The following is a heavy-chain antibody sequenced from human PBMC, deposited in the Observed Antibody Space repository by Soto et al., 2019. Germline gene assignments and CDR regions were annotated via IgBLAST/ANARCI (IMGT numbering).Heavy chain of an antibody. D-gene: IGHD3-3*01. Sequence: SETLSLTCAVYGGSFSGYYWSWIRQPPGKGLEWIGEINHSGSTNYNPSLKSRVTISVDTSKNQFSLKLSSVTAADTAVYYCASARVTYDFWSGYSRYYFDYWGQGTLVTVSS. CDR3: ASARVTYDFWSGYSRYYFDY. V-gene: IGHV4-34*01. J-gene: IGHJ4*02. CDR1: GGSFSGYY. CDR2: INHSGST.